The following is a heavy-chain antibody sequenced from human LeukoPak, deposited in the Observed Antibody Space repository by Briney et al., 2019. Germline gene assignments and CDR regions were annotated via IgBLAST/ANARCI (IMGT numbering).Heavy chain of an antibody. D-gene: IGHD4-11*01. J-gene: IGHJ4*02. V-gene: IGHV3-11*04. CDR2: ISSSGTTI. CDR3: ARVDYKKPFDS. CDR1: GFTFSDYY. Sequence: GGSLRLSCAASGFTFSDYYMSWIRQAPGKGLEWVSYISSSGTTIYYACSVKGRFTISRDNAKNSLYLQIDSLRAEDTAVYYCARVDYKKPFDSWGQGTLVTVSS.